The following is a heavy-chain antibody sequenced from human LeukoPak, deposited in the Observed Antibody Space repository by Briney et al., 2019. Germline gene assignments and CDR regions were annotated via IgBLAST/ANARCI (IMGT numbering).Heavy chain of an antibody. CDR2: ISGSGGST. J-gene: IGHJ4*02. Sequence: GGSLRLSCAASGFTFSSYAMSWVRQAPGKGLEWVSAISGSGGSTYYADSVKGRFTISRDNAKNSLYLQMNSLRAEDTAVYYCARDQYAGTQPSKHDYWGQGTLVTVSS. D-gene: IGHD2-2*01. V-gene: IGHV3-23*01. CDR3: ARDQYAGTQPSKHDY. CDR1: GFTFSSYA.